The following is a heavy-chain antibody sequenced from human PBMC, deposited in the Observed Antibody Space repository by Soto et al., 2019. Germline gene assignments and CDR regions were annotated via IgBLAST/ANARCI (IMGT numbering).Heavy chain of an antibody. CDR3: APHVSCSGGSCQYDAFAI. J-gene: IGHJ3*02. V-gene: IGHV3-23*01. Sequence: EVQVLESGGGLVQPGGSLRLSCEGSGFTVSSHAMTWIRQAPGKGPEWVSTITADGGTYYADSVKGRFAMSRDNSESPLYLQMNSLGAEDTAAYYSAPHVSCSGGSCQYDAFAIRGQGTIVTVSS. CDR1: GFTVSSHA. CDR2: ITADGGT. D-gene: IGHD2-15*01.